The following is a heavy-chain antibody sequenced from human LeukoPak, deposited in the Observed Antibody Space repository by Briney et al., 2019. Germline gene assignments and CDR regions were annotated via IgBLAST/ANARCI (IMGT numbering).Heavy chain of an antibody. CDR3: ARDQEGFDY. Sequence: GASVKVSCKASDCTFTGYFFHWVRQAPGQGLEWMGMIYPRDGSTSYAQKFQGRVTVTRDTSTSTVHMELSGLRSEDTAVYYCARDQEGFDYWGQGTLVTVSS. CDR1: DCTFTGYF. J-gene: IGHJ4*02. V-gene: IGHV1-46*01. CDR2: IYPRDGST.